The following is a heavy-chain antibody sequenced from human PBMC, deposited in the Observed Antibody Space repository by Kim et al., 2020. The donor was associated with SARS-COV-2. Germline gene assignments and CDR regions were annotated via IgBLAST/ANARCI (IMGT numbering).Heavy chain of an antibody. CDR3: ARVRSAQLDY. Sequence: STGHADSVKGRLPIARDKSKDTLYLQMNSQKAEDTAVYYCARVRSAQLDYWGQGTLVTVSS. V-gene: IGHV3-23*01. D-gene: IGHD3-3*01. CDR2: ST. J-gene: IGHJ4*02.